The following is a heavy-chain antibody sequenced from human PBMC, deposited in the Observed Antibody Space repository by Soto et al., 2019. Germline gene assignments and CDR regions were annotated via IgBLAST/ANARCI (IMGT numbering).Heavy chain of an antibody. CDR2: ISYSGNT. CDR3: ATGPNVRGYDY. D-gene: IGHD3-10*01. Sequence: SETLSLTCTVSGGSISSGDRYWSWIRQDPGKGLEWLGYISYSGNTFYNPSLTGRLTISIDTSKNQFSLDLSSVTAADTAVYYCATGPNVRGYDYWGQGTLVTVSS. J-gene: IGHJ4*02. CDR1: GGSISSGDRY. V-gene: IGHV4-31*03.